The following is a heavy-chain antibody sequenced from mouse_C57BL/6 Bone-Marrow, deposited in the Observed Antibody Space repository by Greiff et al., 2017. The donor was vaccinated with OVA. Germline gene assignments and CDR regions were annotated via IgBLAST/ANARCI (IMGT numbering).Heavy chain of an antibody. D-gene: IGHD1-1*01. V-gene: IGHV5-9-1*02. J-gene: IGHJ2*01. CDR2: ISSGGDYI. Sequence: EVKVVESGEGLVKPGGSLKLSCAASGFTFSSYAMSWVRQTPEKRLEWVAYISSGGDYIYYADTVKGRFTISRDNARNTLYLQMSSLKSEDTAMYYCTRAGTVVFDYWGQGTTLTVSA. CDR3: TRAGTVVFDY. CDR1: GFTFSSYA.